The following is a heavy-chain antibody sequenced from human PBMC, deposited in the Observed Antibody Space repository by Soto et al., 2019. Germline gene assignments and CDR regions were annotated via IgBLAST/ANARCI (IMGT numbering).Heavy chain of an antibody. J-gene: IGHJ4*02. Sequence: GGSLRLSCAASGFTFSSYWMHWVRQAPGKGLVWVSRINSDGSSTSYADSVKGRFTISRDNAKNTLYLQMNSLRAEDTAVYYCARDLNGGYYDSSGYSQPYYFDYWGQGTLVTVSS. V-gene: IGHV3-74*01. CDR2: INSDGSST. D-gene: IGHD3-22*01. CDR1: GFTFSSYW. CDR3: ARDLNGGYYDSSGYSQPYYFDY.